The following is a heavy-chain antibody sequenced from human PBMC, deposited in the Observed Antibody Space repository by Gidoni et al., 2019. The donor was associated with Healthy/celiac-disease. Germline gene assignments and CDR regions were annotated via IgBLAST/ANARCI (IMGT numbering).Heavy chain of an antibody. CDR2: IYYSGST. D-gene: IGHD5-18*01. CDR1: GGSTSSSSYY. CDR3: ARGPPLIRHDVDTAMVRNWYFDL. Sequence: QLQLQESGPGLVKPSETLSRTCTVSGGSTSSSSYYWGWIRQPPGKGLEWIGSIYYSGSTYYNPSLKRRVTISVDTSKNQFSLKLSSVTAADTAVYYCARGPPLIRHDVDTAMVRNWYFDLWGRGTLVTVSS. V-gene: IGHV4-39*01. J-gene: IGHJ2*01.